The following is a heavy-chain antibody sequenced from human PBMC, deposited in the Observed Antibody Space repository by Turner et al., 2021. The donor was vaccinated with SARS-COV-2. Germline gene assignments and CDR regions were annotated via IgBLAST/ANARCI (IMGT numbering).Heavy chain of an antibody. J-gene: IGHJ6*02. V-gene: IGHV3-53*02. CDR3: ARAPYGRDV. CDR1: GLTVSSNY. CDR2: IYSCGST. Sequence: EVQLVETGGGLIQPGGSLRLSCAASGLTVSSNYMSWVRQAQGKWLEWVSVIYSCGSTYYADSVKGRFTISRDNSKNTLYLQMNSLRAEDTAVYYCARAPYGRDVWGQGTTVTVSS.